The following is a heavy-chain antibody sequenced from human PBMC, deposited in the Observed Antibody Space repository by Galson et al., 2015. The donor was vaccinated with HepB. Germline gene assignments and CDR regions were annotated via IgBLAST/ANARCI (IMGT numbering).Heavy chain of an antibody. CDR1: SGSISSYY. CDR2: IYYSGST. CDR3: ARDRGGTYSFGYYGMYI. Sequence: SETLSLTCTVSSGSISSYYWSWIRQPPGKGLEWIGYIYYSGSTNYNPSLKSRVTISVDTSKNQFSLKLSSVTAADTAVYYCARDRGGTYSFGYYGMYICGQGTTVTVSS. J-gene: IGHJ6*02. D-gene: IGHD1-26*01. V-gene: IGHV4-59*01.